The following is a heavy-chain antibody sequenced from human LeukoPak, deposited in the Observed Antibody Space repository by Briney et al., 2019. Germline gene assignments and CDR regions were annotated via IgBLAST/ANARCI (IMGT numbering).Heavy chain of an antibody. CDR3: ARDRLGWRYFDY. CDR1: GFTFSSYS. Sequence: GGSPRLSCAASGFTFSSYSMNWVRQAPGKGLEWVSSISSSSSYIYYADSVKGRFTISRDNAKNSLYLQMNSLRAEDTAVYYCARDRLGWRYFDYWGQGTLVTVSS. V-gene: IGHV3-21*01. CDR2: ISSSSSYI. J-gene: IGHJ4*02. D-gene: IGHD6-19*01.